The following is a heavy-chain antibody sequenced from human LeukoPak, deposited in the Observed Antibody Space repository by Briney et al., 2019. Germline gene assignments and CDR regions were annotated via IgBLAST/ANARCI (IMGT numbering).Heavy chain of an antibody. J-gene: IGHJ4*02. CDR3: ARLWTDYFDY. Sequence: PSETLSLTCTVSGGSISSSSYYWGWIRQPPGKGLEWIGSIYYSGSTYYNPSLKSRVTISVDTSKNQFSLKLSSVTAADTAVYYCARLWTDYFDYWGQGTLDTVSS. D-gene: IGHD3/OR15-3a*01. CDR1: GGSISSSSYY. V-gene: IGHV4-39*01. CDR2: IYYSGST.